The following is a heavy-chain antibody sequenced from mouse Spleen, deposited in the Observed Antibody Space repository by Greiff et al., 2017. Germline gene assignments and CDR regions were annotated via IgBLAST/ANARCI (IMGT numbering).Heavy chain of an antibody. CDR3: ARSHYGWYFDV. CDR1: GYTFTSYW. CDR2: IDPSDSYT. V-gene: IGHV1-59*01. J-gene: IGHJ1*01. Sequence: VQLQQPGAELVRPGTSVKLSCKASGYTFTSYWMHWVKQRPGQGLEWIGVIDPSDSYTNYNQKFKGKATLTVDTSSSTAYMQLSSLTSEDSAVYYCARSHYGWYFDVWGAGTTVTVSS. D-gene: IGHD1-1*01.